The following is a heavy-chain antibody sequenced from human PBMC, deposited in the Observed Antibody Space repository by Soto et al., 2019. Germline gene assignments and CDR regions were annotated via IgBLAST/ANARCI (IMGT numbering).Heavy chain of an antibody. Sequence: SETLFLTCTVSGGSISSGGYYWNWIRQHPGKGLEWIGYTYYSENTYYNPSLNSRITISADTSKNQFSLKLSSVTAADTAVYYCARLSSSGWPIDSWGQGTLVTVSS. CDR1: GGSISSGGYY. CDR3: ARLSSSGWPIDS. J-gene: IGHJ4*02. CDR2: TYYSENT. V-gene: IGHV4-31*03. D-gene: IGHD6-19*01.